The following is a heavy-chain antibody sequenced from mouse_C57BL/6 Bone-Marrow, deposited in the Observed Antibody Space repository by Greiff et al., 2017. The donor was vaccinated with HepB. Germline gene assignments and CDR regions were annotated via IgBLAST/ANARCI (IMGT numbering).Heavy chain of an antibody. CDR1: GFNIKDDY. CDR2: IDPENGDT. V-gene: IGHV14-4*01. D-gene: IGHD2-4*01. Sequence: EVQVVESGAELVRPGASVKLSCTASGFNIKDDYMHWVKQRPEQGLEWIGWIDPENGDTEYASKFQGKATITADTSSNTAYLQLSSLTSEDTAVYYCTYDYDEDWYFDVWGTGTTVTVSS. J-gene: IGHJ1*03. CDR3: TYDYDEDWYFDV.